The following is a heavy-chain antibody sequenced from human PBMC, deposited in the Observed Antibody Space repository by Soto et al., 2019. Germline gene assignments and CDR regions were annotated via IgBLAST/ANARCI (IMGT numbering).Heavy chain of an antibody. CDR1: GFTFSSYA. D-gene: IGHD2-2*01. CDR2: ISGSGGST. J-gene: IGHJ4*02. CDR3: AGGSNCSSTSCYFFRWAGDY. Sequence: GGSLRLSCAASGFTFSSYAMSWVRQAPGKGLEWVSAISGSGGSTYYADSVKGRFTISRDNSKNRLYLQMNSLGAEDTAVYYCAGGSNCSSTSCYFFRWAGDYWGQGTLVTVSS. V-gene: IGHV3-23*01.